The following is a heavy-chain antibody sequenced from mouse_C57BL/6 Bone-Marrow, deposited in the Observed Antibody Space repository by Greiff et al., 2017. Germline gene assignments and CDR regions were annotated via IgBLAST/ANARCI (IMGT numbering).Heavy chain of an antibody. V-gene: IGHV1-54*01. CDR3: ARDYGSSFAY. CDR2: INPGSGGT. CDR1: GYAFTNYL. D-gene: IGHD1-1*01. J-gene: IGHJ3*01. Sequence: QVQLQQSGAELVRPGTSVKVSCKASGYAFTNYLIEWVKQRPGQGLEWIGVINPGSGGTNYNEKFKGKATLTADNSSSTAYMQLSSLTSEDSAVYFCARDYGSSFAYWGQGTLVTVSA.